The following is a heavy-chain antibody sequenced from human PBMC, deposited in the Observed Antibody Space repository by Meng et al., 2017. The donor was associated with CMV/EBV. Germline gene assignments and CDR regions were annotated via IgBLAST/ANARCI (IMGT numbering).Heavy chain of an antibody. Sequence: GESLKISCAASGFTFDDYGMSWVRQAPGKGLEWVSGINWNGGSTGYADSVKGRFTISRDNAKNSLYLQMNSLRAEDTALYYCARDRASGSFLYSYYGMDVWGQGTTVTVSS. CDR1: GFTFDDYG. CDR2: INWNGGST. D-gene: IGHD3-10*01. J-gene: IGHJ6*02. V-gene: IGHV3-20*04. CDR3: ARDRASGSFLYSYYGMDV.